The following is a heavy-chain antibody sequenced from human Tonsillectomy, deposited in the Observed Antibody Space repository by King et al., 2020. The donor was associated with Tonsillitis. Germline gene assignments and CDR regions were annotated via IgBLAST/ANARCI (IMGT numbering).Heavy chain of an antibody. D-gene: IGHD5-24*01. Sequence: VQLQQWGAGLLKPSETLSLTCAVSGGSFSAYYLSWIRQTPGKGLEWIGEINQSGSTNYNPSLKSRVTMSVDTSKKQISLKLSSVTAADTAVYYCAIREGWLQLLAFDMWGQGTMVTVSS. V-gene: IGHV4-34*01. CDR1: GGSFSAYY. CDR3: AIREGWLQLLAFDM. J-gene: IGHJ3*02. CDR2: INQSGST.